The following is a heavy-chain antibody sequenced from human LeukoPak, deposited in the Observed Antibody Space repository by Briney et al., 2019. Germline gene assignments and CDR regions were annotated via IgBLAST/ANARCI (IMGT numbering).Heavy chain of an antibody. V-gene: IGHV5-51*01. J-gene: IGHJ6*02. Sequence: GESLKISCKGSGYSFTSYWIGWVRQMPGKGLEWMGIIYPGDSDTRYSPSFQGQVTISADKSISTAYLQWSSLKASDTAMYYCARNWITMVRGVYYYYGVDVWGQGTTVTVSS. CDR1: GYSFTSYW. CDR3: ARNWITMVRGVYYYYGVDV. CDR2: IYPGDSDT. D-gene: IGHD3-10*01.